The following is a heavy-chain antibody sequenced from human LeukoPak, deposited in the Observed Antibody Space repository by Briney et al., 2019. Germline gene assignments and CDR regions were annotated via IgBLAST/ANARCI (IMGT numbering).Heavy chain of an antibody. D-gene: IGHD3-3*01. J-gene: IGHJ5*02. CDR3: ARGTSGA. CDR2: INHSGST. V-gene: IGHV4-34*01. Sequence: TSSETLSLTCAVYGRSFSGYYWSWIRQPPGKGLEWIGEINHSGSTNYNPSLKSRVTISVDTSKNQFSLKLSSVTAADTAVYYCARGTSGAWGQGTLVTVSS. CDR1: GRSFSGYY.